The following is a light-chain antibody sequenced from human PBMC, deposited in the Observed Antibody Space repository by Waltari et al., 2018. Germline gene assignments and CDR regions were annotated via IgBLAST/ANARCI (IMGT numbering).Light chain of an antibody. CDR2: GVN. V-gene: IGLV2-14*01. CDR1: SRDVGDYNH. J-gene: IGLJ1*01. Sequence: QSALTQPASVSGSPGQSITIPCTGTSRDVGDYNHAPWYQQPPGKAPKLMIYGVNNRPSGISNRFSGSKSGNTASLTISGLQAEDEADYYCSSYTSSGTYVFGVGTKVTVL. CDR3: SSYTSSGTYV.